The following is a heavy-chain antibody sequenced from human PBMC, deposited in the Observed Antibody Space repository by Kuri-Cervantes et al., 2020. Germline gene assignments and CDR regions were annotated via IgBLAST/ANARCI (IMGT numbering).Heavy chain of an antibody. CDR2: IKQDGSEK. CDR1: GFTFSSYW. D-gene: IGHD6-13*01. CDR3: ARESVAAGSGYYYMDV. J-gene: IGHJ6*03. V-gene: IGHV3-7*01. Sequence: GESLKISCAASGFTFSSYWMSWVRQAPGKGLEWVANIKQDGSEKYYVDSVKGRFTISRDNAKNSLYLQMNSLRAEDTAAYYCARESVAAGSGYYYMDVWGKGTMVTVSS.